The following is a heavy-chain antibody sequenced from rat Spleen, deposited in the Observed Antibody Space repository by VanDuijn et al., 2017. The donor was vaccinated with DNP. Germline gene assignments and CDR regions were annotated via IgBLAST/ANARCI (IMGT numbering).Heavy chain of an antibody. D-gene: IGHD1-10*01. J-gene: IGHJ2*01. Sequence: QVQLMESGPGLVQPSETLSLTCAVSGFSLTTNGVSWVRQPPGKGLEWIAAISSGGKTYYNSALKSRLSISRDTSKSHVFLRMNSLQTEDTAIYFCTREREPNNNPFYFDCWGQGVMVTVSS. CDR2: ISSGGKT. CDR3: TREREPNNNPFYFDC. CDR1: GFSLTTNG. V-gene: IGHV2S12*01.